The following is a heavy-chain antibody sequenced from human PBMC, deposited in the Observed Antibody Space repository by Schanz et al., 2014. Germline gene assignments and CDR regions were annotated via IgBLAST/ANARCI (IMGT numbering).Heavy chain of an antibody. CDR3: ATWSGTRLFHN. J-gene: IGHJ4*02. V-gene: IGHV4-34*01. CDR2: VNHGGYT. D-gene: IGHD1-7*01. Sequence: QVQLQQWGAGLLKPSETLSLTCAFSGGSFSGYWWTWVRQSPGKGLEWIGEVNHGGYTNYNPSLKSRVTVSVDRSKKKFSRRLSSVTAADTAAYYCATWSGTRLFHNWGQGTLVTVSS. CDR1: GGSFSGYW.